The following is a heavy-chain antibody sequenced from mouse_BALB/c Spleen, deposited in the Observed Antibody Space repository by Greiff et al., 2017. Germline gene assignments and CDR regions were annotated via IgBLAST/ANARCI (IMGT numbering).Heavy chain of an antibody. D-gene: IGHD2-3*01. V-gene: IGHV5-17*02. CDR3: ARDGYYVGAMDY. CDR2: ISSGSSTI. J-gene: IGHJ4*01. Sequence: VQLKESGGGLVQPGGSRKLSCAASGFTFSSFGMHWVRQAPEKGLEWVAYISSGSSTIYYADTVKGRFTISRDNPKNTLFLQMTSLRSEDTAMYYCARDGYYVGAMDYWGQGTSVTVSS. CDR1: GFTFSSFG.